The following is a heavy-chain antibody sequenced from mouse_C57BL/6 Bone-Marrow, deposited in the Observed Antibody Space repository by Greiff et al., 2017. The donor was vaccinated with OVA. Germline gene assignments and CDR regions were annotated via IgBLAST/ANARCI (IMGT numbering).Heavy chain of an antibody. V-gene: IGHV6-3*01. D-gene: IGHD2-4*01. CDR3: TGGDDYDGYAMDY. CDR2: IRLKSDNYAT. J-gene: IGHJ4*01. Sequence: EVQLVESGGGLVQPGGSMKLSCVASGFTFSNYWMNWVRQSPEKGLEWVAQIRLKSDNYATHYAESVKGRFTISRDDSKSSVYLQMNNLRAEDTGIYYCTGGDDYDGYAMDYWGQGTSVTVSS. CDR1: GFTFSNYW.